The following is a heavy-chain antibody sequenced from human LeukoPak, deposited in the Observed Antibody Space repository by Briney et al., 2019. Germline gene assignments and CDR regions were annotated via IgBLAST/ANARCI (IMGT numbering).Heavy chain of an antibody. CDR1: GGTFSSYA. D-gene: IGHD2-2*01. CDR3: ARDCSSTSCYDY. J-gene: IGHJ4*02. V-gene: IGHV1-2*02. CDR2: INPNSGGT. Sequence: ASVKVSCKASGGTFSSYAISWVRQAPGQGLEWMGWINPNSGGTNYAQKFQGRVTMTRDTSTSTVYMELSSLRSEDTAVYYCARDCSSTSCYDYWGQGTLVTVSS.